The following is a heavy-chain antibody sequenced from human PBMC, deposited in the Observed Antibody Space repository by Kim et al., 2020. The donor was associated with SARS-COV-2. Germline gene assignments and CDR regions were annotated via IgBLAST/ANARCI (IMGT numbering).Heavy chain of an antibody. D-gene: IGHD3-10*01. CDR1: GFTFSSSW. V-gene: IGHV3-74*01. Sequence: GGSLRLSCAAAGFTFSSSWMQWVRQAPGKGLVWVSRMNSDGSSISYADSVKGRFTISRDNGKNTLYLQMNSLRAEDTAMYYCARERGGGLDPWGQGTLVT. CDR3: ARERGGGLDP. CDR2: MNSDGSSI. J-gene: IGHJ5*02.